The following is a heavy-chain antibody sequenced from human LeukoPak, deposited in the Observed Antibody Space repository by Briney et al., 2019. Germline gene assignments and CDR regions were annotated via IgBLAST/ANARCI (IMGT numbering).Heavy chain of an antibody. Sequence: SETLSLTCAVYGGSFSDYYWTWIRQSPGKGLEWIGEINHSGATDYNPSLKSRVTISVDKSKNQFSLKLSSVTAADTAVYYCASRFGDYVGGGFDYWGQGTLVTVSS. J-gene: IGHJ4*02. CDR3: ASRFGDYVGGGFDY. CDR2: INHSGAT. V-gene: IGHV4-34*01. D-gene: IGHD4-17*01. CDR1: GGSFSDYY.